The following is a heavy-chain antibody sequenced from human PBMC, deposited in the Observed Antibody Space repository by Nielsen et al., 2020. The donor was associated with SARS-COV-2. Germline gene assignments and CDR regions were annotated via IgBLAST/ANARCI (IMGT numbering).Heavy chain of an antibody. CDR3: ARLAPYYYDSSGSLRWFDP. J-gene: IGHJ5*02. CDR2: IYYSGST. D-gene: IGHD3-22*01. CDR1: GGSISSSSYY. V-gene: IGHV4-39*01. Sequence: GSLRLSCTVSGGSISSSSYYWGWIRQPPGKGLEWIGSIYYSGSTYYNPSLKSRVTISVDTSKNQFSLKLSSVTAADTAVYYCARLAPYYYDSSGSLRWFDPWGQGTLVTVSS.